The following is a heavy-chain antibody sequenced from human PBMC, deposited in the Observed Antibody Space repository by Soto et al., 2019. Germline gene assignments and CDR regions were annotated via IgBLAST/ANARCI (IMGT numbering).Heavy chain of an antibody. CDR3: TTEAFDI. Sequence: EVQLVESGGGLVKPGGSLRLSCAASGFTFNNAWMNWVRQAPGKGLEWVGRIKTRTDGGTTDYAAPVKGRFTISGDDSKNTLYLQMNRLKTEDTALYYCTTEAFDIWGQGTMVTVSS. CDR2: IKTRTDGGTT. CDR1: GFTFNNAW. V-gene: IGHV3-15*07. J-gene: IGHJ3*02.